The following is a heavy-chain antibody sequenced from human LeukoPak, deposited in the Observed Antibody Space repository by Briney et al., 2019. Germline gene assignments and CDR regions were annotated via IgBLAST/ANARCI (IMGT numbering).Heavy chain of an antibody. CDR1: GGSISSGDYY. V-gene: IGHV4-30-4*01. D-gene: IGHD3-10*01. J-gene: IGHJ4*02. CDR2: IYYSGST. Sequence: SETLSLTCTVSGGSISSGDYYWSWIRQPPGKGLEWIGYIYYSGSTYYNPSLKSRVTISVDTSKNQFSLKLSSVTAADTAVYYCARGSFGDFRLDFWGQGTLVTVSS. CDR3: ARGSFGDFRLDF.